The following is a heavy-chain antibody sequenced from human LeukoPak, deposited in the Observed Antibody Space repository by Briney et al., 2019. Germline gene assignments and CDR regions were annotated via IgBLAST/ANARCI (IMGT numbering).Heavy chain of an antibody. D-gene: IGHD6-13*01. CDR2: INHSGST. J-gene: IGHJ6*02. CDR3: ARGGIAAAGVAYYYYGMDV. CDR1: GGCFSGYY. V-gene: IGHV4-34*01. Sequence: TSETLSLTCAVYGGCFSGYYWSWIRQPPGKGLEWIGEINHSGSTNYNPSLKSRVTISVDTSKNQFSLKLSSVTAADTAVYYCARGGIAAAGVAYYYYGMDVWGQGTTVTVSS.